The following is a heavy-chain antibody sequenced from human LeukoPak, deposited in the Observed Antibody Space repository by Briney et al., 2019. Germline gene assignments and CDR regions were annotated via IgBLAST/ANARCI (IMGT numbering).Heavy chain of an antibody. J-gene: IGHJ4*02. Sequence: ASVKVSCKASGYTFTSYYMHWVRQAPGQGLEWMGIINPSGGSTSYAQKFQGRVTMTRDTSTSTVYMELSSLRSEDTALYYCARSEQLVPIDYWGQGTLVTVSS. V-gene: IGHV1-46*01. CDR2: INPSGGST. D-gene: IGHD6-13*01. CDR3: ARSEQLVPIDY. CDR1: GYTFTSYY.